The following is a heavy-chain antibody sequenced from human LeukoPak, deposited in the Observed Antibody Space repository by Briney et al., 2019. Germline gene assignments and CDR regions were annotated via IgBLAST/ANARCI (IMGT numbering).Heavy chain of an antibody. CDR3: ARAMVFGIAAAGKGVFDY. Sequence: GASVKVSCKASGGSFSSYSISWVRQAPGQGLEWMGGILTISGTTNYAPKFQGRVTITADESTSTAYMELSSLRSEDTAVYYCARAMVFGIAAAGKGVFDYWGQGTLVTVSS. D-gene: IGHD6-13*01. V-gene: IGHV1-69*13. J-gene: IGHJ4*02. CDR1: GGSFSSYS. CDR2: ILTISGTT.